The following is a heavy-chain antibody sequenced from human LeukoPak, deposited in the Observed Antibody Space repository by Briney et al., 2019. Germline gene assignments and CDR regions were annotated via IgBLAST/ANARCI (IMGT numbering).Heavy chain of an antibody. Sequence: SETLSLTCAVYGGSFSGYYWSWIRQPPGKGLEWIGEINHSGSTNYNPSLKSRVTISVDTSKNQFSLKLSSVTAADTAVYYCAGAMAYYYDSSGYLPSDIWGQGTMVTVSS. J-gene: IGHJ3*02. D-gene: IGHD3-22*01. CDR3: AGAMAYYYDSSGYLPSDI. CDR2: INHSGST. CDR1: GGSFSGYY. V-gene: IGHV4-34*01.